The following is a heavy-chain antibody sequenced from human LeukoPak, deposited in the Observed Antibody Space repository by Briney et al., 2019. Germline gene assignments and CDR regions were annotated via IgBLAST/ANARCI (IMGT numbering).Heavy chain of an antibody. CDR2: MFYRGST. CDR1: GVSITTSTHY. D-gene: IGHD2-15*01. Sequence: LETLSLTCTVSGVSITTSTHYWAWIRQPPGKELKWIASMFYRGSTYYNASLRSRVTLSVDTSMNQFSLKLSSVTASDTATFYCVRQGGWGGAASLIEFWGQGILVTLSS. J-gene: IGHJ4*02. CDR3: VRQGGWGGAASLIEF. V-gene: IGHV4-39*01.